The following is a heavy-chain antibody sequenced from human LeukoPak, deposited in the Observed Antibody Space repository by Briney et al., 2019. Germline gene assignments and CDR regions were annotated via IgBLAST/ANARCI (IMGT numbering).Heavy chain of an antibody. J-gene: IGHJ3*02. Sequence: PGGSLRLSCAASGFTFSSYAMHWVRQAPGKGLEYVSAISSNGGSTYYANSVKGRFTISRDNSKNTLYLQMGSLRAEDMAVYYCARVLRVGVGATIYSAFDIWGQGTMVTVSS. CDR1: GFTFSSYA. CDR3: ARVLRVGVGATIYSAFDI. CDR2: ISSNGGST. D-gene: IGHD1-26*01. V-gene: IGHV3-64*01.